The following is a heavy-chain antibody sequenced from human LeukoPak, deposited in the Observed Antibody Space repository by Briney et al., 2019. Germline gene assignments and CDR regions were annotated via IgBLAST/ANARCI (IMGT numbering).Heavy chain of an antibody. Sequence: PGGSLRLSCAASGFTFSSYAASWVRQAPGKGLEWVSAISGSGGSTYYADSVKGRFTISRDNSKNTLYLQMNSLRAEDTAVYYCAKRATRGFRPPHFDPWGQGTLVTVSS. CDR1: GFTFSSYA. CDR2: ISGSGGST. J-gene: IGHJ5*02. V-gene: IGHV3-23*01. CDR3: AKRATRGFRPPHFDP. D-gene: IGHD5-24*01.